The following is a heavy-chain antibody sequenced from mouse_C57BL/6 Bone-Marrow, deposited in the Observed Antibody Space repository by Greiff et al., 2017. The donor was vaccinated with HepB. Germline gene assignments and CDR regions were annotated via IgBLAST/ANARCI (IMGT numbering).Heavy chain of an antibody. J-gene: IGHJ2*01. Sequence: VQLQQPGAELVKPGASVKLSCKASGYTFTSYWMHWVKQRPGQGLEWIGMIHPNSGSTNYNEKFKSKATLTVDKSSSTAYMQLSSLTSEDSAVYYCARVTEARYFDYWGQGTTLTVSS. CDR1: GYTFTSYW. V-gene: IGHV1-64*01. CDR2: IHPNSGST. D-gene: IGHD2-13*01. CDR3: ARVTEARYFDY.